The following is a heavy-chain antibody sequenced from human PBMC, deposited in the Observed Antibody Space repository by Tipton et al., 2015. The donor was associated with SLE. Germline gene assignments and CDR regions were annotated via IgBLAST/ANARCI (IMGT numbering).Heavy chain of an antibody. CDR2: INHSGRI. J-gene: IGHJ3*01. CDR3: AREALYLSTIPDAFHF. D-gene: IGHD5-24*01. V-gene: IGHV4-34*01. CDR1: GESLSGHY. Sequence: TLSLTCTVYGESLSGHYWVWIRQPPGKGLEWIGDINHSGRIDYNPSLMSRVTISEATSKNQFSLTLTSVTAADTAVYYCAREALYLSTIPDAFHFWGQGTSVTVSS.